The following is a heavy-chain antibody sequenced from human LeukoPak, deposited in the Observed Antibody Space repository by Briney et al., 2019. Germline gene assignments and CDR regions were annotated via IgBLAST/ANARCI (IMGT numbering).Heavy chain of an antibody. Sequence: SETLSLTCTVSGGSISSYYWSWIRQPPGKGLEWIGYIYYSGSTNYNPSLKSRVTISVDTSKNQFSLKLSSVTAADTAVYYCARGGITMVRGVIFISFDIWGQGTMVTVSS. D-gene: IGHD3-10*01. CDR1: GGSISSYY. CDR2: IYYSGST. CDR3: ARGGITMVRGVIFISFDI. V-gene: IGHV4-59*01. J-gene: IGHJ3*02.